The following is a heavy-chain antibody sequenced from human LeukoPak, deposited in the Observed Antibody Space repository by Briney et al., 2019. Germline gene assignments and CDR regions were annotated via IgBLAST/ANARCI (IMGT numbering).Heavy chain of an antibody. CDR3: AGARLGIAAAFDP. D-gene: IGHD6-13*01. CDR1: GGSINSYY. J-gene: IGHJ5*02. V-gene: IGHV4-59*12. Sequence: SETLSLTCTVSGGSINSYYWSWIRQPPGKGLEWIGYIYYSGSTNYNPSLKSRVTISVDTSKNQFSLKLSSVTAADTAVYYCAGARLGIAAAFDPWGQGALVTVSS. CDR2: IYYSGST.